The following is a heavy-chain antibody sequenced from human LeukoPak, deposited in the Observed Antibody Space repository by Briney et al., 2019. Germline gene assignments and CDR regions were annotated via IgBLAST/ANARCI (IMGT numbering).Heavy chain of an antibody. D-gene: IGHD2-2*01. CDR1: GFTFSGYS. Sequence: GGSLGLSCAASGFTFSGYSMNWVRQAPGKGLEWVSSISSSSTYIYYADSVKGRFTISRDNAKNSLYLQMNSLRAEDTAVYYCARRYCSSANCYAYDYWGQGTLVTVSS. V-gene: IGHV3-21*01. J-gene: IGHJ4*02. CDR3: ARRYCSSANCYAYDY. CDR2: ISSSSTYI.